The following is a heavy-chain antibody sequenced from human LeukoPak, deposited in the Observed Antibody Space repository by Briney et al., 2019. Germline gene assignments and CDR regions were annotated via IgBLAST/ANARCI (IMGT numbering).Heavy chain of an antibody. CDR1: GGSISSYY. J-gene: IGHJ4*02. V-gene: IGHV4-59*01. Sequence: PSEALSPTCTVSGGSISSYYWSWIRQPPGKGLEWIGYIYYSGSTNYNPSLKSRVTISVDTSKNQFSLKLSSVTAADTAVYYCARAGDYDYVWGSYRFDYWGQGTLVTVSS. CDR3: ARAGDYDYVWGSYRFDY. D-gene: IGHD3-16*02. CDR2: IYYSGST.